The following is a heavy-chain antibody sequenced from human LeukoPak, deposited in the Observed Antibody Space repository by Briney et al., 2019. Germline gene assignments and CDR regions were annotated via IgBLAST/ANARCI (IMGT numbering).Heavy chain of an antibody. D-gene: IGHD3-22*01. CDR2: IYYSGST. J-gene: IGHJ3*02. CDR3: ARQLDSSGYYPYDAFDI. Sequence: SETLSLTCTVSGGSTSSYYWSWLRQPPGKGLEWIGYIYYSGSTNYNPSLKSRVTISVDTSKNQFSLKLSSVTAADTAVYYCARQLDSSGYYPYDAFDIWGQGTMVTVSS. CDR1: GGSTSSYY. V-gene: IGHV4-59*08.